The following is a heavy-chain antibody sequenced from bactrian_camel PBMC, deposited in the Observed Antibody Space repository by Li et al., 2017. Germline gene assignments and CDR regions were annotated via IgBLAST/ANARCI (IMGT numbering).Heavy chain of an antibody. CDR2: IYTGGGDG. CDR3: ATDREAAAWYGDSCRVVAPRVGY. J-gene: IGHJ4*01. Sequence: VQLVESGGGSVQAGGSLRLSCTYTRRPNYVTWFRQGPGNGREGVASIYTGGGDGYYADAVKGRFTISHDNAKKTAYLQMTDLKPQDTAMYSCATDREAAAWYGDSCRVVAPRVGYWGQGTQVTVS. CDR1: TRRPNY. V-gene: IGHV3S40*01. D-gene: IGHD7*01.